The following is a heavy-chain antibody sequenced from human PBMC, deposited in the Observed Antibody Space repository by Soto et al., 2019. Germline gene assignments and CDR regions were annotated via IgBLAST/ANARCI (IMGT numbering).Heavy chain of an antibody. CDR3: AREGYTWGSYRRYYYMDV. CDR2: MNPNSGNT. J-gene: IGHJ6*03. V-gene: IGHV1-8*01. D-gene: IGHD3-16*02. Sequence: ASLKVSCTASRYTFTSYDSNLVRQATGQGLEWMGWMNPNSGNTGYAQKFQGRVTMTRNTSISTAYMELSSLRSEDTAVYYCAREGYTWGSYRRYYYMDVWGKGTTVTVSS. CDR1: RYTFTSYD.